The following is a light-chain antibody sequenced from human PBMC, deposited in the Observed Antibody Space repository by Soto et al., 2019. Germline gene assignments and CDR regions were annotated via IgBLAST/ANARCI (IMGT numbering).Light chain of an antibody. CDR3: HXXNHWPWT. J-gene: IGKJ1*01. Sequence: EIVMTQSPVTLSVSPGERATLSCRASESVSTNLAWYQQKPGQAPRLLIYVASTRATGVPARFTGGGSGTEFTLTISXLXSEXXAVXXCHXXNHWPWTFGQGTKVEIK. CDR2: VAS. V-gene: IGKV3-15*01. CDR1: ESVSTN.